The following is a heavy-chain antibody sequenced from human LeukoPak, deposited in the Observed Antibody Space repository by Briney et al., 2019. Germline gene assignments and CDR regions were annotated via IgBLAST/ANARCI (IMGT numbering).Heavy chain of an antibody. Sequence: SETLSLTCAVSGGSISSSNWWSWVRQPPGKGLEWIGEIYHSGSTNYNPSLKSRVTISVDKSKNQFSLKLSSVTAADTAVYYCARSQLVIMSAWFDPWGQGTLVTVPS. CDR1: GGSISSSNW. D-gene: IGHD6-6*01. CDR3: ARSQLVIMSAWFDP. V-gene: IGHV4-4*02. CDR2: IYHSGST. J-gene: IGHJ5*02.